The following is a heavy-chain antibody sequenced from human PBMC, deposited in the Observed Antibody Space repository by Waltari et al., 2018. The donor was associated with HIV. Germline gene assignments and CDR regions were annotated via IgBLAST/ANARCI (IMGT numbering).Heavy chain of an antibody. CDR3: ARGGHTIFGAAGDAFDI. D-gene: IGHD3-3*01. V-gene: IGHV4-39*07. J-gene: IGHJ3*02. CDR1: GGPISSSSYY. CDR2: IYYSGST. Sequence: QLQLQESGPGLVKPSETLSLTCTVSGGPISSSSYYWGWIRQPPGKGLEWIGSIYYSGSTYYNPSLKSRVTISVDTSKNQFSLKLSSVTAADTAVYYCARGGHTIFGAAGDAFDIWGQGTMVTVSS.